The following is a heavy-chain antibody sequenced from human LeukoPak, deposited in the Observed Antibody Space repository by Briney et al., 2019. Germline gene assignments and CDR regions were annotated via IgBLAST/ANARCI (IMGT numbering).Heavy chain of an antibody. CDR2: INGDGSTI. CDR3: AREMLAAVAAQS. J-gene: IGHJ5*02. CDR1: GFTFNGHW. Sequence: GGSLRLSCEASGFTFNGHWMHWVRQAPGKGLVWVPLINGDGSTISYADSVKGRFTISRDNAKNRLYLQMNSLRAEDTAVYYCAREMLAAVAAQSWGQGTLVTVSS. D-gene: IGHD6-19*01. V-gene: IGHV3-74*01.